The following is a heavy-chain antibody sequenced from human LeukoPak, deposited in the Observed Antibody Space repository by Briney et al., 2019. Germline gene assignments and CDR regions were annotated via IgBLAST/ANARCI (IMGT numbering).Heavy chain of an antibody. V-gene: IGHV4-38-2*01. Sequence: PSEXXSLTCAVSGYSISSGYYWGWIRQPPGKGLEWIGSIYHSGSTYYTPSLKSRVTISVDTSKNQFSLKLSSVTAADTAVYYCARFTIFGVGPDYWGQGTLVTVSS. D-gene: IGHD3-3*01. J-gene: IGHJ4*02. CDR3: ARFTIFGVGPDY. CDR2: IYHSGST. CDR1: GYSISSGYY.